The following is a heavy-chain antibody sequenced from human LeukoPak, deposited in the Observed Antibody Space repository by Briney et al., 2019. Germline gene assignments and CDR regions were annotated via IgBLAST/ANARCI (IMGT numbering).Heavy chain of an antibody. J-gene: IGHJ4*02. CDR3: ARRQPSMRTSGGFVGHFDY. V-gene: IGHV6-1*01. D-gene: IGHD3-16*02. Sequence: SQTLSLTCAISGDSVSNNSIAWNWIRQSPSRGLERLGRTYYRSKWYNEYAVSVKSRITINPDTSKNQFSLQLSSVTAADTAVYYCARRQPSMRTSGGFVGHFDYWGQGILVIVSS. CDR2: TYYRSKWYN. CDR1: GDSVSNNSIA.